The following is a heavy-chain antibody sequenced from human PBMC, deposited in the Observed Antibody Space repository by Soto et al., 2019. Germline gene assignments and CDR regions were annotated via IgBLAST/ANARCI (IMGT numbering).Heavy chain of an antibody. CDR2: TYYRSKWYN. V-gene: IGHV6-1*01. CDR3: ARDVIIRHGGNSGLAFDF. Sequence: SQTLSLTCAISGDSVSSSSAAWNWIRQSPSRGLEWLGRTYYRSKWYNDYAVSVKSRISINPDTSKNQFSLQLISVTPDDTAVYHCARDVIIRHGGNSGLAFDFWGQGTMVTVSS. J-gene: IGHJ3*01. D-gene: IGHD2-21*02. CDR1: GDSVSSSSAA.